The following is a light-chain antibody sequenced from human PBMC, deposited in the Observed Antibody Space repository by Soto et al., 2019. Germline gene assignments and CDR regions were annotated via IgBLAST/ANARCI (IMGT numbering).Light chain of an antibody. CDR2: DVS. J-gene: IGLJ2*01. CDR1: SSDVGGYNY. CDR3: SSYTSSSTPVV. V-gene: IGLV2-14*01. Sequence: QSALTQPASVSGSPGQSITISCTGTSSDVGGYNYVSWYQQHPGKAPKLMIYDVSNRPSGVSNRFSGSKSGNTASLTISGLQAEDEADYYCSSYTSSSTPVVFGVGTQLTVL.